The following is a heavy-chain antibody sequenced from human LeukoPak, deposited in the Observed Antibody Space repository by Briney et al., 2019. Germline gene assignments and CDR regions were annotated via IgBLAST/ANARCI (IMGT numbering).Heavy chain of an antibody. CDR3: ARHRGSGWYFDY. Sequence: SETLSLTCAVYGGSLNDYYWSWLRQPPGKGLEWLGEINHSGSTNNNPSLKSRVPISVDTSQNQFSLKLSSVTAADTAVYYCARHRGSGWYFDYWGQGTLVTVSA. D-gene: IGHD6-19*01. J-gene: IGHJ4*02. CDR1: GGSLNDYY. V-gene: IGHV4-34*01. CDR2: INHSGST.